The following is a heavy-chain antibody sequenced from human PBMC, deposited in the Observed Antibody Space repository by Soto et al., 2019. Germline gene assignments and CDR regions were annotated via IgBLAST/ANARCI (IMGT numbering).Heavy chain of an antibody. CDR1: GFTFSSYG. J-gene: IGHJ4*02. Sequence: QVQLVESGGGVVQPGRSLRLSCAASGFTFSSYGMHWVRQAPGKGLEWVAVISYDGSNKYYADSVKGRFTISRDNSKNTPHLQMNSLRAEDTAVYYCAKDLFEWLLRQRGDFGYWGQGTLVTVSS. D-gene: IGHD3-3*01. V-gene: IGHV3-30*18. CDR3: AKDLFEWLLRQRGDFGY. CDR2: ISYDGSNK.